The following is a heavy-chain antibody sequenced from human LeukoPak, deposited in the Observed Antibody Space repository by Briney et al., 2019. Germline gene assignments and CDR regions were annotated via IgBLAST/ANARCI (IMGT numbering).Heavy chain of an antibody. CDR3: TREPRHLDS. CDR1: GFTFSDSY. D-gene: IGHD6-6*01. Sequence: GGPLRLSCAASGFTFSDSYMTWVRQAPGRGVEWDAYISGSGHDINYSEFAKGRFTISRDNAKNSLYLQMSGLRVEDTAVYYCTREPRHLDSWGQGTLVTVSS. V-gene: IGHV3-11*04. CDR2: ISGSGHDI. J-gene: IGHJ4*02.